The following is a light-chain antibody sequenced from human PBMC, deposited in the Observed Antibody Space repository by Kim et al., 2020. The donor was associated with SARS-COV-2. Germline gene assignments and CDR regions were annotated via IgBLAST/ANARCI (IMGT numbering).Light chain of an antibody. CDR1: QSISHY. Sequence: DIQVTQSPSSLSASVGDRITITCRASQSISHYLNWYQQKPGIAPKLLIYAASSLQSGVPSRFSGSGSGTDFTLTISSLQPEDFATYYCPQTYSIPPYTFGPGTKREI. J-gene: IGKJ2*01. V-gene: IGKV1-39*01. CDR3: PQTYSIPPYT. CDR2: AAS.